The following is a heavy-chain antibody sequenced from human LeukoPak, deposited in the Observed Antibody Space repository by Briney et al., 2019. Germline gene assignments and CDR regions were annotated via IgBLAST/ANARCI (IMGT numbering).Heavy chain of an antibody. J-gene: IGHJ6*03. D-gene: IGHD4-23*01. V-gene: IGHV3-66*03. CDR1: GFTVSNNF. CDR2: ISGRGST. CDR3: ARDLVVVTPTIDTPRYYYIDV. Sequence: PGGSLRLSCAASGFTVSNNFMNWVRQAPGKGLEWVSVISGRGSTYYADPVKGRFTISRDTSKNSVYLQMNSLRVEDTDVSYCARDLVVVTPTIDTPRYYYIDVWGKGTTVTVSS.